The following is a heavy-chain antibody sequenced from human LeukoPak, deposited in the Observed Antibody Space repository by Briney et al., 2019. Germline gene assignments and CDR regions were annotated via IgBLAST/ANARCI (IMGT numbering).Heavy chain of an antibody. J-gene: IGHJ6*03. Sequence: GGSLRLSCAASGFTFSSYGMHWVRQAPGKGLEWVSSISSSGSYIYYADSVKGRFTISRDNAKKSLYLQMNSLRAEDTAVYYCARVGPWVNPDYYYHYMDVWGKGTTVTVSS. D-gene: IGHD1-14*01. CDR3: ARVGPWVNPDYYYHYMDV. CDR2: ISSSGSYI. V-gene: IGHV3-21*01. CDR1: GFTFSSYG.